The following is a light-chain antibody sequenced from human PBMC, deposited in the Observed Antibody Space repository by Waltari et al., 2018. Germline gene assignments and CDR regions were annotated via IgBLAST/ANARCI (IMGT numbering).Light chain of an antibody. CDR2: GAS. J-gene: IGKJ1*01. CDR1: QSVGTT. Sequence: EIVMTQSPVTLSVSPGERATLSCRASQSVGTTLAWYQQKPGQAPRLLSYGASTRATGIPARFSGSGSGTEFTLTISSLQSEDFAVYYCQQYKNWPSWTFGQGTKVEIK. V-gene: IGKV3-15*01. CDR3: QQYKNWPSWT.